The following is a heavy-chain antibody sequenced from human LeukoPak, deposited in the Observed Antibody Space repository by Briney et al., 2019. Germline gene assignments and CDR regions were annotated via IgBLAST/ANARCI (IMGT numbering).Heavy chain of an antibody. V-gene: IGHV3-23*01. J-gene: IGHJ4*02. Sequence: GGSLRLSCAASGFSFSSTAMNRVRQAPGKGLEWVSASGTDGDTYYADSVQGRFTISRDNSRNTLYLQMTSLRADDTAVYYCAKKTPGTYPFDYWGQGTLVTASP. CDR3: AKKTPGTYPFDY. CDR2: SGTDGDT. D-gene: IGHD6-13*01. CDR1: GFSFSSTA.